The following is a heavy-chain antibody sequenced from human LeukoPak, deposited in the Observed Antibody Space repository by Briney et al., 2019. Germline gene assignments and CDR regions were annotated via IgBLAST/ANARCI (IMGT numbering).Heavy chain of an antibody. Sequence: SETLSLTCTVSGGSISSYYWSWIRQTPGKGLEWIGYIYYSGSTYYNPSLKSRVTISVDTSKNQFSLKLSSVTAADTAVYYCASGGAVAGPDWGDAFDIWGQGTMVTVSS. CDR1: GGSISSYY. CDR2: IYYSGST. CDR3: ASGGAVAGPDWGDAFDI. V-gene: IGHV4-59*12. D-gene: IGHD6-13*01. J-gene: IGHJ3*02.